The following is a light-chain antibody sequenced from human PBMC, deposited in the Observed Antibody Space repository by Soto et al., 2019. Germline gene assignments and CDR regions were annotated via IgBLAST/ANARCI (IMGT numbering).Light chain of an antibody. CDR2: CAS. V-gene: IGKV4-1*01. Sequence: DIVMTQSPDSLAESLGESATINCKSSQSVLYSSNNKNYLAWYQQKQGQPPKLLIYCASTRESVVPDRFSGSGSGTDYTLTIRSLQAEDVAVYYCYQYYSTPINFGGGTMVEIK. J-gene: IGKJ4*01. CDR1: QSVLYSSNNKNY. CDR3: YQYYSTPIN.